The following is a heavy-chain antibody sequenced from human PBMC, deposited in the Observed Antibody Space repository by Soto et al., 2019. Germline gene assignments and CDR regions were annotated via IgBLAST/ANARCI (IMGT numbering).Heavy chain of an antibody. D-gene: IGHD1-26*01. CDR1: GGTFSSYA. CDR3: ARGDQRVGATQGLFYYYGMDV. CDR2: IIPIFGTA. V-gene: IGHV1-69*12. Sequence: QVQLVQSGAEVKKPGSSVKVSCKASGGTFSSYAISWVRQAPGQGLEWMGGIIPIFGTANYAQKFQGRVTITADESTSTAYMELSSLRSEDTAVYYCARGDQRVGATQGLFYYYGMDVWGQGTTVTVSS. J-gene: IGHJ6*02.